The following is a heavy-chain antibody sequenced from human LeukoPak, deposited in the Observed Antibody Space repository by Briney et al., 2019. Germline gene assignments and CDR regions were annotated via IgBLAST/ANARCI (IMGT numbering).Heavy chain of an antibody. D-gene: IGHD6-13*01. J-gene: IGHJ5*02. CDR2: ISGSGGST. Sequence: SGGSLRLSCAASGFTFSSYAMSWVRQAPGKGLEWVSAISGSGGSTYYADSVKGRFTISRDNSKNTLYLQMNSLRAQDTAVYYCARYIAAAGTAGNWFDPWGQGTLVTVSS. CDR1: GFTFSSYA. V-gene: IGHV3-23*01. CDR3: ARYIAAAGTAGNWFDP.